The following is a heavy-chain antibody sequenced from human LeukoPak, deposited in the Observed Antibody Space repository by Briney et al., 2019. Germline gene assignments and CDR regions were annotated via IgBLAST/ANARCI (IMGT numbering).Heavy chain of an antibody. J-gene: IGHJ4*02. CDR3: ARGIVVVPAASFDY. D-gene: IGHD2-2*01. CDR1: GGSFSGYY. Sequence: SETLSLTCAVYGGSFSGYYWTWIRQPPGKGLEWIGEINHSGSTNYNPSLKSRVTISVDTSKNQFSLKLSSVTAADTAVYYCARGIVVVPAASFDYWGQGTLVTVSS. CDR2: INHSGST. V-gene: IGHV4-34*01.